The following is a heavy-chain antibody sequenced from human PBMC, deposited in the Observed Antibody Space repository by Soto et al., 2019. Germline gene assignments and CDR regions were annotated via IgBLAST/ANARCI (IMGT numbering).Heavy chain of an antibody. V-gene: IGHV3-11*01. J-gene: IGHJ4*02. D-gene: IGHD6-19*01. Sequence: GSLRLSCAASGFTFSDYYMSWIRQAPGKGLEWISFISSSGTTIYYADSVKGRFTISRDNAKNSLYPQINSLRAEDTAMYYCARPYSTGWFDFWGQGTLVTVSS. CDR2: ISSSGTTI. CDR1: GFTFSDYY. CDR3: ARPYSTGWFDF.